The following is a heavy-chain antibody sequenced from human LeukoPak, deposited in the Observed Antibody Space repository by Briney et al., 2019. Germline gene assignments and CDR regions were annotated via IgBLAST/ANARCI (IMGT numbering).Heavy chain of an antibody. Sequence: SGGSLRLSCAASGFTFSSYSMNWVRQAPGKGLEWVSYISSSSSTIYYADSVKGRFTISRDNAKNSLYLQMNSLRAEDTAVYYCAKVRTAVAGLDAFDIWGQGTMVTVSS. V-gene: IGHV3-48*01. CDR3: AKVRTAVAGLDAFDI. CDR1: GFTFSSYS. J-gene: IGHJ3*02. D-gene: IGHD6-19*01. CDR2: ISSSSSTI.